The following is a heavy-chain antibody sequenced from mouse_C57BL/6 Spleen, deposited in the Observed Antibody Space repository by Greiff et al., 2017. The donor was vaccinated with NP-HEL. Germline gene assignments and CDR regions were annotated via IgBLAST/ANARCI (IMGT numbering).Heavy chain of an antibody. D-gene: IGHD1-1*01. J-gene: IGHJ2*01. V-gene: IGHV1-69*01. Sequence: QVQLQQPGAELVMPGASVKLSCKASGYTFTSYWMHWVKQRPGQGLEWIGEIDPSDSYTNYNQKFKGKSTLTVDKSSSTAYMQLSSLTSEDSAVYYCTTVVATKGYYFDYWGQGTTLTVSS. CDR2: IDPSDSYT. CDR1: GYTFTSYW. CDR3: TTVVATKGYYFDY.